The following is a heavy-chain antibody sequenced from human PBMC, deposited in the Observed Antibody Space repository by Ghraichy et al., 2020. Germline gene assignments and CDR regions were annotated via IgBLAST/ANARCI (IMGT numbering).Heavy chain of an antibody. D-gene: IGHD5/OR15-5a*01. J-gene: IGHJ3*01. CDR1: GFDFSNYV. CDR2: IRGSGGSGSGGVI. Sequence: GGSLRLACVASGFDFSNYVMGWVRQVRGKGLEWVASIRGSGGSGSGGVIQYADVVKGRFTISRDDPTSTLHLQMSSLRAEDTALYYCTKGFYDPDRGPFDLWGQGTLVTVSP. V-gene: IGHV3-23*01. CDR3: TKGFYDPDRGPFDL.